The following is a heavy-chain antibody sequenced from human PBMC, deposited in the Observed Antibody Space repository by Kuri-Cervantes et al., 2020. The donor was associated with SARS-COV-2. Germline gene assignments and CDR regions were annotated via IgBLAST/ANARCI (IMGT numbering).Heavy chain of an antibody. Sequence: SETLSLTCTVSGGSISSYYWSWIRQPPGKGLEWIGEINHSGSTNYNPSLKSRVTISVDTSKNQFSLKLSSVTAADTAVYYCARLSTVTDNYGMDVWGQGTTVTVSS. CDR3: ARLSTVTDNYGMDV. D-gene: IGHD4-17*01. V-gene: IGHV4-34*01. CDR2: INHSGST. CDR1: GGSISSYY. J-gene: IGHJ6*02.